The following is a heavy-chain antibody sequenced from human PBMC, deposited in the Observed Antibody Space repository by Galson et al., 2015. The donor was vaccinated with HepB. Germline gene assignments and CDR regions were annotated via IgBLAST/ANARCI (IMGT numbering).Heavy chain of an antibody. J-gene: IGHJ5*02. CDR3: ARRRGNGVRRGWFDP. CDR2: INHSGST. Sequence: ETLSLTCAVYGGSFSGYYWSWIRQPPGKGLEWIGEINHSGSTNYNPSLKSRVTISVDTSKNQFSLKLSSVTAADTAVYYCARRRGNGVRRGWFDPWGQGTLVTVSS. V-gene: IGHV4-34*01. D-gene: IGHD1-1*01. CDR1: GGSFSGYY.